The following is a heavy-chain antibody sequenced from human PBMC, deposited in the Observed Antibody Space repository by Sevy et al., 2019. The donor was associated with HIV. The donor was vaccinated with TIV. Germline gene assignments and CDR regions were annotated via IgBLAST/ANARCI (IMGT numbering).Heavy chain of an antibody. CDR1: GFIFKSYG. D-gene: IGHD4-17*01. V-gene: IGHV3-30*02. CDR2: IRNDGSTK. CDR3: VKGPHPAVTTTYALDV. Sequence: GGSLRLSCAASGFIFKSYGMHWVRQAQGKGLEWVTFIRNDGSTKYYADSVRGRFTASRDNSKNTLYLQMNSLRPEDTAVYYCVKGPHPAVTTTYALDVWGQGTTVTVSS. J-gene: IGHJ6*02.